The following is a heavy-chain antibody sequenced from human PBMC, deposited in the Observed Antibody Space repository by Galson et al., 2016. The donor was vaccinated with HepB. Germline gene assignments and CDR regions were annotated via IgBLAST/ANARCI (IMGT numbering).Heavy chain of an antibody. Sequence: SLRLSCAASGFTVSSNYLSWVRQAPGKGLEWVSIVYSDGSTYYSDSVRGRFTISRDNSNNIVYLQMNSLRAEDTAVFYCARDDFWTGPPSASFSFDYWGQGTLVTVSS. J-gene: IGHJ4*02. V-gene: IGHV3-53*05. CDR3: ARDDFWTGPPSASFSFDY. CDR1: GFTVSSNY. D-gene: IGHD3/OR15-3a*01. CDR2: VYSDGST.